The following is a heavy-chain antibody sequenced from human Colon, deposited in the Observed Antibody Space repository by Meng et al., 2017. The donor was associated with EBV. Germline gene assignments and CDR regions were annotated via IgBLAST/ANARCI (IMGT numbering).Heavy chain of an antibody. Sequence: VQMCQSWAKGKRPGDPWIVSGKTLHYTLPGYGLGWFRQAPGQGLEWLSWLGAHDGDTSHAPRFQGRVTVTADRPTATAYMELRNLRSDDTAVYYCSRGTPGRRYADYWGQGTLVTVSS. D-gene: IGHD3-10*01. CDR1: HYTLPGYG. CDR3: SRGTPGRRYADY. J-gene: IGHJ4*02. CDR2: LGAHDGDT. V-gene: IGHV1-18*01.